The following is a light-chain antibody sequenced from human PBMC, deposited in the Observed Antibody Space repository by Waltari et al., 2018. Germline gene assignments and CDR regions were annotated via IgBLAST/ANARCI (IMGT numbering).Light chain of an antibody. CDR3: QQRSNWPPLLT. V-gene: IGKV3-11*01. J-gene: IGKJ4*01. CDR1: QSVSRY. Sequence: EIVLTQSPATLSLSPGERATLSCRASQSVSRYLAWYQQKPGQAPRLLIYDTSSRATGIPASFSGSGSETDFTLTISSLEPEDSAVYYCQQRSNWPPLLTFGGGTKVEI. CDR2: DTS.